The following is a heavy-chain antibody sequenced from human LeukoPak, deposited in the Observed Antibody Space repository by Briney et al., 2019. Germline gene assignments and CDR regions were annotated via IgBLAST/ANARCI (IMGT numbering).Heavy chain of an antibody. CDR2: IRSKANSYAT. CDR3: TRLDGGGASIN. Sequence: GGSLKLSCAASGFTFSGSAMHWDRQASGKGLEWVGRIRSKANSYATAYAASVKGRFTISRDDSKNTAYLQMNSLKTEDTAVYYCTRLDGGGASINWGQGTLVTVSS. D-gene: IGHD1-26*01. J-gene: IGHJ4*02. CDR1: GFTFSGSA. V-gene: IGHV3-73*01.